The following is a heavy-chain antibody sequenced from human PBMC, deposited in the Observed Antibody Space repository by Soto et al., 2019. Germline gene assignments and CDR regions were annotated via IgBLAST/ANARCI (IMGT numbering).Heavy chain of an antibody. CDR2: IYHSGST. Sequence: SETLSLTCTVSGYSISSGYYWGWIRQPPGKGLEWIGSIYHSGSTYYNPSLKSRVTISVDTSKNQFSLKLSSVTAADTAVYYCARDHRISDPLNSGYWYFDLWGRGTLVTVSS. CDR3: ARDHRISDPLNSGYWYFDL. V-gene: IGHV4-38-2*02. D-gene: IGHD1-26*01. CDR1: GYSISSGYY. J-gene: IGHJ2*01.